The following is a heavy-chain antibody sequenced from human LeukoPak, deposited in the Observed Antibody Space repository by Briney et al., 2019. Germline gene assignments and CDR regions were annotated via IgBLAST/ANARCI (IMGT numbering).Heavy chain of an antibody. V-gene: IGHV3-21*01. D-gene: IGHD6-13*01. J-gene: IGHJ4*02. CDR3: ARAPSTIAAHFDY. CDR2: ISIESSYT. Sequence: PGGSLRLSCAASGVTSSAYSMNCVRQAPGKGLEWVSSISIESSYTYYVDSVKGRFTISGDNAKNSLYLQMNSLRAEDTAVYYCARAPSTIAAHFDYWGQGTLVTVSS. CDR1: GVTSSAYS.